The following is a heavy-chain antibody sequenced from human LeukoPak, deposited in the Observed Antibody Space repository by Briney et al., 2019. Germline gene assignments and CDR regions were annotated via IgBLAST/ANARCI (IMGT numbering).Heavy chain of an antibody. V-gene: IGHV3-9*01. CDR2: ISWSSGSI. J-gene: IGHJ3*02. CDR1: GFTFDDYA. CDR3: AKQANWGWGSAFDI. Sequence: GRSLRLSCAASGFTFDDYAMHWVRQAPGKGLEWVSGISWSSGSIGYADSVKGRFTISRDNAKNTLYLQMNSLRAEDTAVYYCAKQANWGWGSAFDIWGQGTMVTVSS. D-gene: IGHD7-27*01.